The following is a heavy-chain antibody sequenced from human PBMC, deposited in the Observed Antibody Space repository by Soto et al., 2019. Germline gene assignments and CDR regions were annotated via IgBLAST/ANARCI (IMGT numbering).Heavy chain of an antibody. D-gene: IGHD3-3*01. CDR3: AKLKGGLGRFYGMDA. J-gene: IGHJ6*02. V-gene: IGHV3-23*04. Sequence: DEQLVESGGGSLQPGGSLRLSCAASGFSFRNYAMTWVRQSPGKGLEWVSLISSGGGSTDYADSVKGRFTISRDNSQNMLFLQMTGLRGDDTALYYCAKLKGGLGRFYGMDAWGQGTMVIVSS. CDR1: GFSFRNYA. CDR2: ISSGGGST.